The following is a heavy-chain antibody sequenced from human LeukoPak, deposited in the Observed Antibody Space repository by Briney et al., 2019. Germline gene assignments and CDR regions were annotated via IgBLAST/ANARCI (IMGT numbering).Heavy chain of an antibody. V-gene: IGHV3-9*01. CDR3: AKDPNPSRNGPFDY. CDR1: GFTFDDYA. D-gene: IGHD1-14*01. Sequence: PGGSLRLSCAASGFTFDDYAMHWVRQAPGKGLEWVSGISWNSGSIGYADSVKGRFTISRDNAKNSLYLQMNSLRAEDTALYYCAKDPNPSRNGPFDYWGQGTLVTVSS. CDR2: ISWNSGSI. J-gene: IGHJ4*02.